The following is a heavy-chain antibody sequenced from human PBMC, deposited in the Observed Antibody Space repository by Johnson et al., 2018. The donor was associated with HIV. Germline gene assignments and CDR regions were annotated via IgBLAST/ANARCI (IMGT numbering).Heavy chain of an antibody. CDR2: ITQDGSEK. V-gene: IGHV3-7*01. J-gene: IGHJ3*02. CDR3: ARDRGLRYFDWLSDHDAFDI. Sequence: VQLVESGGGLVQPGGSLRLSCVASGFTFSGYWMSWVRQAPGKGLEWVANITQDGSEKYYVDYVKGRLTIPRDNAKNALFLQMNSLRAEDTAVYYCARDRGLRYFDWLSDHDAFDIWGQGTMVTVSS. D-gene: IGHD3-9*01. CDR1: GFTFSGYW.